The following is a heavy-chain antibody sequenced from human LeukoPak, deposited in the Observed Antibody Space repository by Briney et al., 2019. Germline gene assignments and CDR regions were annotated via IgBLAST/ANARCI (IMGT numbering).Heavy chain of an antibody. CDR3: ARQRLYFAPPMGFDY. CDR2: ISYSGGT. Sequence: SETLSLTCTVSGGSISSYYWSWLRQPPGKELEWIGDISYSGGTIYKDSLKGRVTISVDTSKNQFSLKVNSVTAADTAVYYCARQRLYFAPPMGFDYWGQGSLVTVSS. V-gene: IGHV4-59*01. D-gene: IGHD3-9*01. CDR1: GGSISSYY. J-gene: IGHJ4*02.